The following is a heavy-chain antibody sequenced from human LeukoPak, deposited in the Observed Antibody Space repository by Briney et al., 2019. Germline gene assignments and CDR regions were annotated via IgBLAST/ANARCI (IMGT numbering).Heavy chain of an antibody. D-gene: IGHD2-2*01. V-gene: IGHV3-7*01. J-gene: IGHJ6*02. Sequence: GGSLRLSCAASGFTFSSYWMSWVRQAPGKGLEWVANIKQDGSEKYYVDSVKGRFTISRDNAKNSLYLQMNSLRAEDTAVYYCASHYCRSTSCYRYYYYYGMDDWGQGTTVTVSS. CDR1: GFTFSSYW. CDR2: IKQDGSEK. CDR3: ASHYCRSTSCYRYYYYYGMDD.